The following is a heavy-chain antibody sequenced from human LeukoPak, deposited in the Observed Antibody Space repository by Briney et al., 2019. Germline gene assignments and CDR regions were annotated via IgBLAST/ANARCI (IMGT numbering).Heavy chain of an antibody. Sequence: GGSLRLSCAASGFTFSSYALSWVRQAPGKGLAWVSAISGSGGSTYYADSVKGRFTISRDNSKNTLYLQMNGLRAEDTAVYYCAKVRVRGVIPPTFDYWGQGTLVTVSS. V-gene: IGHV3-23*01. D-gene: IGHD3-10*01. CDR3: AKVRVRGVIPPTFDY. CDR2: ISGSGGST. CDR1: GFTFSSYA. J-gene: IGHJ4*02.